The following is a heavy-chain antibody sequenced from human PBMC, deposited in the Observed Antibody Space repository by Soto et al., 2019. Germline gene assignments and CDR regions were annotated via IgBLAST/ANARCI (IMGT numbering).Heavy chain of an antibody. Sequence: SETLSLTCTVSGGSISSYYWSWIRQPPGKGLEWIGYIYYSGSTNYNPSLKSRVTISVDTSKNQFSLKLSSVTAADTAVYYCARDIAAAGTVGWFDPWGQGTLVTAPQ. V-gene: IGHV4-59*01. J-gene: IGHJ5*02. CDR1: GGSISSYY. CDR2: IYYSGST. D-gene: IGHD6-13*01. CDR3: ARDIAAAGTVGWFDP.